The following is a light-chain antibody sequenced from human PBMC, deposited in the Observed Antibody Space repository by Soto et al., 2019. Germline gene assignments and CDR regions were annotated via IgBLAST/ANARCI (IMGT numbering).Light chain of an antibody. CDR3: QPYGSSPPT. V-gene: IGKV3-20*01. J-gene: IGKJ4*01. Sequence: EIVLTQSPGTLSLSPGERATLSCRASQSVYKNFLAWYQQKPGQAPRLLINGASNRATGIPDRFSGSGSGTDFSLTIDRLELEDFAVYFCQPYGSSPPTFGGGTKVAIK. CDR2: GAS. CDR1: QSVYKNF.